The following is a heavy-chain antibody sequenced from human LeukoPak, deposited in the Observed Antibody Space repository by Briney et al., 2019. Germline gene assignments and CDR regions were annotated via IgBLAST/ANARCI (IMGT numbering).Heavy chain of an antibody. J-gene: IGHJ3*02. D-gene: IGHD3-16*01. CDR1: GGSISSYY. Sequence: PSETLSLTCTVSGGSISSYYWSWIRQPPGKGLEWIGYIYYSGSTNYNPSLKSRVTISVDTSKNQFSLKLSSVTAADTAVYYCAREGRWGAFDIWGQGTMVTLSS. V-gene: IGHV4-59*01. CDR2: IYYSGST. CDR3: AREGRWGAFDI.